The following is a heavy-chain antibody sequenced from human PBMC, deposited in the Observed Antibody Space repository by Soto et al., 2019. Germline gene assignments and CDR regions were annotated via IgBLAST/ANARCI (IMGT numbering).Heavy chain of an antibody. J-gene: IGHJ1*01. V-gene: IGHV4-30-4*01. Sequence: SETLSLTCTVSGGSISSDDYYWSWIRQAPGSGLEWIGYIHSSGSIYYNPSLKSRATMSIDTARNQFYLKVSSVTVADKAVYYCARDLDGLHDDNSGPYPRPGWGQGTLVT. CDR1: GGSISSDDYY. CDR2: IHSSGSI. CDR3: ARDLDGLHDDNSGPYPRPG. D-gene: IGHD3-22*01.